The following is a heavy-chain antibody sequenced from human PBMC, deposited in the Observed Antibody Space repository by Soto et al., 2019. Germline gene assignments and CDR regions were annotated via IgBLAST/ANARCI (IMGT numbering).Heavy chain of an antibody. D-gene: IGHD1-26*01. CDR2: ISSSGSTI. CDR3: ARDVPSGSYYRDYFDY. Sequence: EVQPVESGGGLVQPGGSLRLSCAASGFTFSSYEMNWVRQAPGKGLEWVSYISSSGSTIYYADSVKGRFTISRDNAKNSLYLQMNSLRAEDTAVYYCARDVPSGSYYRDYFDYWGQGTLVTVSS. CDR1: GFTFSSYE. J-gene: IGHJ4*02. V-gene: IGHV3-48*03.